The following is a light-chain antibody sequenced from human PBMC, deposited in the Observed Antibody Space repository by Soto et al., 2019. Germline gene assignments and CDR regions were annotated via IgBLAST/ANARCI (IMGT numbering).Light chain of an antibody. V-gene: IGKV4-1*01. CDR1: QRVLYSSNNKNY. J-gene: IGKJ1*01. Sequence: DIVLTQSPDSLAVSLGERATINCKSSQRVLYSSNNKNYLAWYQQKPGQPPKLLIYWASTRESGVPDRFSGSGSGTDFTLTTSSLQAEDVAVYYCQQYYSTPRTFGQGTKVDIK. CDR3: QQYYSTPRT. CDR2: WAS.